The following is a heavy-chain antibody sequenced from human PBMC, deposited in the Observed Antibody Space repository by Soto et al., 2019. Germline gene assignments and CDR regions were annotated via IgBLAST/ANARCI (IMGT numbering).Heavy chain of an antibody. Sequence: GSLRLSCAASVFTFSSYWMHWVRQAPGKGLVWVSRINSDGSSTSYGDSMKGRFTISRDNAKNSLYLEVNSLRAEDTAVYYCARESEDLTSNFDYWGQGTLVTVSS. CDR1: VFTFSSYW. V-gene: IGHV3-74*01. CDR2: INSDGSST. J-gene: IGHJ4*02. CDR3: ARESEDLTSNFDY.